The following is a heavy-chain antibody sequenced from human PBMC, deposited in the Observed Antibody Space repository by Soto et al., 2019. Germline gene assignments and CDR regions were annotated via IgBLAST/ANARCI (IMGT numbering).Heavy chain of an antibody. Sequence: SVKVACKACGYIFKNYYIHWVRQAPGQGPEWMGGINPIGGTANYAQKFQGRVTIAADESTSTAYMELSSLRSEDTAVYYCARSQGSSTSLEIYYYYYYGMDVWGQGTTVTVSS. CDR2: INPIGGTA. V-gene: IGHV1-69*13. D-gene: IGHD2-2*01. J-gene: IGHJ6*02. CDR1: GYIFKNYY. CDR3: ARSQGSSTSLEIYYYYYYGMDV.